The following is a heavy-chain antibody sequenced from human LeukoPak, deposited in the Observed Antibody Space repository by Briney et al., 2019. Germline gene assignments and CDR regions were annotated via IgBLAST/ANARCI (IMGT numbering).Heavy chain of an antibody. Sequence: PGGSLRLSCAASGFTLRSHDLSWVRPAPGKGLEWVAATSGSGVNSYYADSVRGRFTSSRDNSQNTLYLQMDSLRAEDTALYYCAKEYSGYDFDYWGQGTPVTVSS. J-gene: IGHJ4*02. CDR3: AKEYSGYDFDY. V-gene: IGHV3-23*01. CDR1: GFTLRSHD. CDR2: TSGSGVNS. D-gene: IGHD5-12*01.